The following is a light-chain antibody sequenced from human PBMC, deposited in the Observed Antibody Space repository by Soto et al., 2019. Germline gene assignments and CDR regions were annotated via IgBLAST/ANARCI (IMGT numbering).Light chain of an antibody. Sequence: EIVMTQSPATLSVSRGERATLSCRASQNIGSNLAWYQQKPGQAPRLLIYGASTRATGIPARFSGSGSGTEFTLTISSLQSEDFAVYHCQQYNNWPRTFGQGTKVEIK. CDR1: QNIGSN. CDR3: QQYNNWPRT. J-gene: IGKJ1*01. V-gene: IGKV3-15*01. CDR2: GAS.